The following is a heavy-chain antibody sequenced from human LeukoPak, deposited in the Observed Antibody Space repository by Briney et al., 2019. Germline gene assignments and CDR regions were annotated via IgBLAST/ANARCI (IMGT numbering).Heavy chain of an antibody. CDR1: GITFTKAW. CDR3: TTGSYVSGSLSDPWDYYGLDV. V-gene: IGHV3-15*01. J-gene: IGHJ6*02. D-gene: IGHD3-10*01. CDR2: IKSKSEAGAT. Sequence: GGSLRLSCAASGITFTKAWVSWVRQAPGKGLEWFGRIKSKSEAGATDYRAPVKGRFTISRDDTKRMVYLQMNGLKIEDTALYYCTTGSYVSGSLSDPWDYYGLDVWGRGTTVTVSS.